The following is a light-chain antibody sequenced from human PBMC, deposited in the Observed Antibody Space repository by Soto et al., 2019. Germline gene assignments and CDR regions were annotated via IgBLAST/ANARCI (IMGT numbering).Light chain of an antibody. CDR3: QQSHNWPRT. CDR2: EAS. CDR1: QSVASY. J-gene: IGKJ1*01. Sequence: EIVLKQFPTTLSLSPGEGATLSCRASQSVASYLAWYQQRPGQAPRLLISEASNRATGIPARFSGSGSGTDFTLTISSLEPEDFAVYYCQQSHNWPRTFGQGTKVDIK. V-gene: IGKV3-11*01.